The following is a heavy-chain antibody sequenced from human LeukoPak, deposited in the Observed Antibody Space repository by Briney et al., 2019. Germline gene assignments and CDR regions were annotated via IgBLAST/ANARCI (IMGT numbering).Heavy chain of an antibody. J-gene: IGHJ4*02. D-gene: IGHD2-2*01. CDR1: GFTFSSFG. V-gene: IGHV3-74*01. Sequence: GGSLRLSCAASGFTFSSFGMHWVRQVPGKGLVWVSRINSDGSSTSYADSVKGRFTISRDNAKNTLYLQMNSLRAEDTAVYFCTRDRPVVCSSTSCYPRFDYWGQGTLVTVSS. CDR2: INSDGSST. CDR3: TRDRPVVCSSTSCYPRFDY.